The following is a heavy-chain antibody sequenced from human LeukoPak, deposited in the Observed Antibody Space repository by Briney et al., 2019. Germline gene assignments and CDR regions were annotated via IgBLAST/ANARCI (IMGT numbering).Heavy chain of an antibody. CDR1: GYSFTRYW. CDR2: IHPGDPET. CDR3: ARHGGGNGECFFDY. D-gene: IGHD4-23*01. V-gene: IGHV5-51*01. Sequence: HGEPLKISCKSSGYSFTRYWIGGVRQMPGKGLEWMGIIHPGDPETRYSPTFQGQVTISADKSISTAYLQWSSLEASDTAVYYCARHGGGNGECFFDYWGHETLVTVSS. J-gene: IGHJ4*01.